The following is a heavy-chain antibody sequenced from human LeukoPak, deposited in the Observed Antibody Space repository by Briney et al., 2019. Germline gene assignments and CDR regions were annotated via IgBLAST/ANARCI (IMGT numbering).Heavy chain of an antibody. CDR1: GFTFSSYE. CDR3: ARVDGYTDSLDY. D-gene: IGHD5-24*01. Sequence: PGGSLRLSCAASGFTFSSYEMNWVRQAPGKGLEWVSYISSSGSTIYYADSVKGRFTISRDNAKNSLYLQMNSLRAEDTAVYYCARVDGYTDSLDYWGQGTLVTVSS. CDR2: ISSSGSTI. J-gene: IGHJ4*02. V-gene: IGHV3-48*03.